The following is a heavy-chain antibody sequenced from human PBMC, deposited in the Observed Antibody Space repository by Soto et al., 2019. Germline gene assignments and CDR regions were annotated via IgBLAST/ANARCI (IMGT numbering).Heavy chain of an antibody. J-gene: IGHJ4*02. CDR1: GGTFSSYA. CDR3: ARDLASAVAGNGVEDY. Sequence: QVQLVQSGAEVKKPGSSVKVSCKASGGTFSSYAISWVRQAPGQGLEWMGGIIPIFGTANYAHKFQGRVTITADESTSTAYMELSSLRSEDTAVYYCARDLASAVAGNGVEDYWGQGTLVTVSS. V-gene: IGHV1-69*01. D-gene: IGHD6-19*01. CDR2: IIPIFGTA.